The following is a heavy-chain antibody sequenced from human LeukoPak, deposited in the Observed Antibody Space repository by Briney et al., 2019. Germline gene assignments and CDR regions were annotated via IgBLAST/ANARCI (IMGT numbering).Heavy chain of an antibody. J-gene: IGHJ5*02. CDR2: IRSKAYDGTT. V-gene: IGHV3-49*04. D-gene: IGHD3-3*01. CDR3: SRDYYDFSSGSNWLDP. CDR1: GFTFGDYA. Sequence: GGSLRLSCTASGFTFGDYAMSWVRQAPGKGLEWVGFIRSKAYDGTTEYATSVRGRFTISRDDSKSIVYLQMNNLKTEDTALYFCSRDYYDFSSGSNWLDPWGQGTLATVSS.